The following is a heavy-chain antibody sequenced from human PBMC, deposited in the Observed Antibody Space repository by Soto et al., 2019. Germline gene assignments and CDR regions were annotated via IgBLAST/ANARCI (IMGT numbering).Heavy chain of an antibody. CDR1: GGSISSSSYY. CDR2: IYYSGST. D-gene: IGHD6-13*01. V-gene: IGHV4-39*01. CDR3: ARLPTAGPGRDAFDI. J-gene: IGHJ3*02. Sequence: SETLSLTCTVSGGSISSSSYYWGWIRQPPGKGLEWIGSIYYSGSTYYNPSLKSRVTISVDTSKNQFSLKLSSVTTADTAVYYCARLPTAGPGRDAFDIWGQGTMVTVSS.